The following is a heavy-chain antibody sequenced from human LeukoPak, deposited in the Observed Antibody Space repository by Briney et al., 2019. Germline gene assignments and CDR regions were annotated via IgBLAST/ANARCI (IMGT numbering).Heavy chain of an antibody. CDR1: GGSFSGYY. CDR3: ARVDSEDLAYRGGDCYSPYYYYGMDV. D-gene: IGHD2-21*02. J-gene: IGHJ6*02. CDR2: INHSGST. Sequence: SETLSLTCAVYGGSFSGYYWSWIRQPPGKGLEWIGEINHSGSTNYNPSLKSRVTISVDTSKNQFSLKLSSVTAADTAVYYCARVDSEDLAYRGGDCYSPYYYYGMDVWGQGTTVTVSS. V-gene: IGHV4-34*01.